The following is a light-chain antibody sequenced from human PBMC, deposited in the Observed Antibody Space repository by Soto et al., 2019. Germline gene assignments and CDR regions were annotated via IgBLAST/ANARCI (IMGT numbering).Light chain of an antibody. J-gene: IGKJ3*01. Sequence: EIVLTQSPATLSLSPGERATLSCRASQSVSSYLAWYQRKPGQAPRLLIYDASNRATGIPARFSGSGSGTDFTLTISSLEPEDFAVYYCHQRSNWLFTFGPGTKVDIK. CDR3: HQRSNWLFT. CDR1: QSVSSY. V-gene: IGKV3-11*01. CDR2: DAS.